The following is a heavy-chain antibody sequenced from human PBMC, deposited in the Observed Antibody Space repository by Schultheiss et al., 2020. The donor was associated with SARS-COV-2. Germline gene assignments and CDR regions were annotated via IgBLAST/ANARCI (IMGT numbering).Heavy chain of an antibody. Sequence: SQTLSLTCTVSGGSISSYYWSWIRQPAGKGLEWIGYIYYSGSTNYNPSLKSRVTISVDTSKNQFSLKLSSVTAADTAVYYCARESSILTGPVDYWGQGTLVTVSS. CDR3: ARESSILTGPVDY. J-gene: IGHJ4*02. CDR2: IYYSGST. CDR1: GGSISSYY. V-gene: IGHV4-59*01. D-gene: IGHD3-9*01.